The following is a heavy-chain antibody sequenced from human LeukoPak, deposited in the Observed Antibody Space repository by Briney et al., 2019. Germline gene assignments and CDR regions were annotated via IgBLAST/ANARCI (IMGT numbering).Heavy chain of an antibody. CDR3: ARYRAYCGGDCDDAFDI. Sequence: ASVKVSCKASGGTFSSYAISWVRPAPGQGLEWMGRIIPILGIANYAQKFQGRVTITADKSTSTAYMELSSLRSEDTAVYYCARYRAYCGGDCDDAFDIWGQGTIVTVSS. V-gene: IGHV1-69*04. CDR1: GGTFSSYA. J-gene: IGHJ3*02. CDR2: IIPILGIA. D-gene: IGHD2-21*02.